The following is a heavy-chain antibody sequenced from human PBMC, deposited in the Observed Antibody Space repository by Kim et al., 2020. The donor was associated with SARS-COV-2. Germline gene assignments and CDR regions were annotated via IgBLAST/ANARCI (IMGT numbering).Heavy chain of an antibody. CDR3: ARGGSIAARDDVGFGDY. D-gene: IGHD6-6*01. CDR2: IGTAGDT. V-gene: IGHV3-13*01. Sequence: GGSLRLSCAASGFTFSSYDMHWVRQATGKGLEWVSAIGTAGDTYYPGSVKGRFTISRENAKNSLYLQMNSLRAGDTAVYYCARGGSIAARDDVGFGDYWGQGTLVTVSS. CDR1: GFTFSSYD. J-gene: IGHJ4*02.